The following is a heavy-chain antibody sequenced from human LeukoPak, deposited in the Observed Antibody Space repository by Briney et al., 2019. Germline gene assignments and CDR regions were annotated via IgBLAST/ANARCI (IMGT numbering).Heavy chain of an antibody. J-gene: IGHJ4*02. V-gene: IGHV4-59*12. CDR2: IYYSGST. Sequence: SETLSLTCTVSGGSISSYNWSWIRQPPGKGLEWIGYIYYSGSTNYNPSLKSRVTISIDKSKNQFSLKLSSVTAADTAVYHCARGDTVATGLYDYWGQGTLVTVSS. CDR1: GGSISSYN. D-gene: IGHD5-12*01. CDR3: ARGDTVATGLYDY.